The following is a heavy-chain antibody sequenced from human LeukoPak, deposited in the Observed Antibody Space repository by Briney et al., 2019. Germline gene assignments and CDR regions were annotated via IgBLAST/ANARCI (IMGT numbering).Heavy chain of an antibody. CDR2: IYYSGST. J-gene: IGHJ5*02. V-gene: IGHV4-59*01. CDR3: ARGGSPTQWFDP. D-gene: IGHD3-16*01. CDR1: GGSISSYY. Sequence: SETLSLTCTVSGGSISSYYWSWIRQPPGKRLEWIGYIYYSGSTNYNPSLKSRVTISVDTSKNQFSLKLSSVTAADTAVYYCARGGSPTQWFDPWGQGTLVTVSS.